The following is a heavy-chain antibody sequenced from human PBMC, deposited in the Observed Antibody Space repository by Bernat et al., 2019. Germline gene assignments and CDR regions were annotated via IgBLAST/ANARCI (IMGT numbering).Heavy chain of an antibody. CDR1: GFTFSSYA. CDR3: ARGRGGGYYGDGGLDY. V-gene: IGHV3-30-3*01. CDR2: ISYDGSNK. D-gene: IGHD1-26*01. Sequence: QVQLVESGGGVVQPGRSLRLSCAASGFTFSSYAMHWVRQAPGKGLEWVAVISYDGSNKYYADSVKGRFTISRDNSKNTLYLQMNSLRAEDTAVYYCARGRGGGYYGDGGLDYWGQGTLVTVSS. J-gene: IGHJ4*02.